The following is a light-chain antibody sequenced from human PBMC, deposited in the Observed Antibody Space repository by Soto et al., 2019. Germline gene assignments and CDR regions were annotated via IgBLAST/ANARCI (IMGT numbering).Light chain of an antibody. CDR3: SSSTSSSVV. J-gene: IGLJ2*01. Sequence: QSALTQPASVSGSPGQSITISCSGTSSDIGAYNSVSWYQQHPGKAPKVLIYDVSYRPSGVSNRFSGSKSGNAASLTISGLQDGDEANYYCSSSTSSSVVFGGGTKLTVL. CDR2: DVS. CDR1: SSDIGAYNS. V-gene: IGLV2-14*01.